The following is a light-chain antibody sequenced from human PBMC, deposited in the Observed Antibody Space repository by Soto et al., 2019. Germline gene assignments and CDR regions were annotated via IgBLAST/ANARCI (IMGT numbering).Light chain of an antibody. V-gene: IGLV2-8*01. CDR2: EVS. Sequence: QSVLTQPPAASGSPGQSVAISCTGTSSDVGGYNYVSWYQQHPGKAPKVMIYEVSKRPSGVPDRFSGSKSGNTASLTVSGLQAEDEAEYYCSSYTNINTRACVFGTGTKVTVL. CDR1: SSDVGGYNY. J-gene: IGLJ1*01. CDR3: SSYTNINTRACV.